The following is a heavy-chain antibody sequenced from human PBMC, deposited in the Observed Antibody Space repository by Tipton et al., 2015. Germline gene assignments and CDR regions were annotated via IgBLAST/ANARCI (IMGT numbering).Heavy chain of an antibody. V-gene: IGHV4-61*01. J-gene: IGHJ5*02. CDR3: ARTLPTAMEIDP. Sequence: TLSLTCTVSGGSVSSGSYYWSWIRRPPGKGLEWIGYIYYSGSTNYNPSLKSRVTISVDTSKNLFSLKLSSVTAADTAVYYCARTLPTAMEIDPWGQGTLVTVSS. CDR1: GGSVSSGSYY. D-gene: IGHD2-2*01. CDR2: IYYSGST.